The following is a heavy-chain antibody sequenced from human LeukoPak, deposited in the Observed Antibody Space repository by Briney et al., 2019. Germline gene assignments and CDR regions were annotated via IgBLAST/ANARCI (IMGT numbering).Heavy chain of an antibody. CDR1: GFSFSSYD. CDR3: ARGVPGTAELDY. V-gene: IGHV3-13*01. Sequence: GGSLRLSCAASGFSFSSYDMHWVRQGTGKGLEWVSGIGTAGDTYYPGSVKGRFTISRENAKNSLYLQMNSLRVGDTAVYFCARGVPGTAELDYWGQGTLVTVSS. J-gene: IGHJ4*02. CDR2: IGTAGDT. D-gene: IGHD6-19*01.